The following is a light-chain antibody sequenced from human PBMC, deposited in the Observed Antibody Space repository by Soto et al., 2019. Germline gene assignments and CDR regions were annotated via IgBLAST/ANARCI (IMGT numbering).Light chain of an antibody. V-gene: IGKV3-20*01. CDR1: QSVSSSY. CDR2: GAS. Sequence: EIVLTQSPGTLSLSPGVRATLSCRASQSVSSSYLAWYQQRPGQAPRLLIYGASSRAPGIPDRFSGSGSGTDFTLTISSLQPEDFATYYCLQDYNYPWTFGQGTKVDIK. CDR3: LQDYNYPWT. J-gene: IGKJ1*01.